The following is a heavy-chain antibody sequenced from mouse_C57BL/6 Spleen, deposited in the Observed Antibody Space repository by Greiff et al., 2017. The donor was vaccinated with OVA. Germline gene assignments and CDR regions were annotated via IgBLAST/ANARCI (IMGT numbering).Heavy chain of an antibody. J-gene: IGHJ3*01. D-gene: IGHD1-1*01. V-gene: IGHV1-69*01. CDR1: GYTFTSYW. Sequence: QVQLQQPGAELVMPGASVKLSCKASGYTFTSYWMHWVKQRPGQGLEWIGEIDPSDSYTNYNQKFKGKFTLTVDKSSSTAYMQLSSLTSEDSAVYYCARGLYGSSPWFAYWGQGTLVTVSA. CDR3: ARGLYGSSPWFAY. CDR2: IDPSDSYT.